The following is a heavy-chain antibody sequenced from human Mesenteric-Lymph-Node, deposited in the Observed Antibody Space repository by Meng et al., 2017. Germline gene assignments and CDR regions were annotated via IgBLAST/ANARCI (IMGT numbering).Heavy chain of an antibody. Sequence: GGSLRLSCAASGFTFSSYAMSWVRQAPGKGLEWVSAISGSGGSTYYADSVKGRFTISRDNSKNTLYLQMNSLRAEDTAVYYCARDFEDIVVVTAARMIDYWGQGTLVTVSS. J-gene: IGHJ4*02. V-gene: IGHV3-23*01. CDR1: GFTFSSYA. D-gene: IGHD2-21*02. CDR3: ARDFEDIVVVTAARMIDY. CDR2: ISGSGGST.